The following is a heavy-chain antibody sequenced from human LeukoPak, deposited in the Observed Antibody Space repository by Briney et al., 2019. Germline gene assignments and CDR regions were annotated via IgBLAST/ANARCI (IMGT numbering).Heavy chain of an antibody. D-gene: IGHD5-18*01. V-gene: IGHV1-69*13. CDR3: ARGSVEGYSYGYLGIDY. CDR2: IIPIFGTA. J-gene: IGHJ4*02. CDR1: VGTFSSYA. Sequence: SVKVSCKASVGTFSSYAISWVRQAPGQGLEWMGGIIPIFGTANYAQKFQGRVTITADESTSTAYMELSSLRSEDTAVYYCARGSVEGYSYGYLGIDYWGQGTLVTVSS.